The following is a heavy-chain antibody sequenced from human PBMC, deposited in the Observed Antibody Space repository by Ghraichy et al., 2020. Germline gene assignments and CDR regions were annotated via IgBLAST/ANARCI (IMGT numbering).Heavy chain of an antibody. Sequence: GGSLRLSCAASGFTVSSNYMSWVRQAPGKGLEWVSVIYSGGSTYYADSVKGRFTISRDNSKNTLYLQMNSLRAEDTAVYYCARIADPNWYFDLWGRGTLVTVSS. CDR2: IYSGGST. D-gene: IGHD6-13*01. CDR1: GFTVSSNY. V-gene: IGHV3-53*01. CDR3: ARIADPNWYFDL. J-gene: IGHJ2*01.